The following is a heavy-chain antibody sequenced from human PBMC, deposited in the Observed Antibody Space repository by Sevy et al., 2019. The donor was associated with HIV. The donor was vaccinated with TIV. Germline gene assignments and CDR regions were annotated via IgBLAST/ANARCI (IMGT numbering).Heavy chain of an antibody. CDR1: GFTYDDYA. D-gene: IGHD6-19*01. J-gene: IGHJ3*01. CDR2: ISWNSGSI. Sequence: GGSLRLSCAASGFTYDDYAMHWVRQTPGKGLEWVSGISWNSGSIDYADSVKDRLTISRDNAKKSLYLQMNSRKAEDTALYFCAKDNTVAVAGAFDFWGQGTMVTVSS. CDR3: AKDNTVAVAGAFDF. V-gene: IGHV3-9*01.